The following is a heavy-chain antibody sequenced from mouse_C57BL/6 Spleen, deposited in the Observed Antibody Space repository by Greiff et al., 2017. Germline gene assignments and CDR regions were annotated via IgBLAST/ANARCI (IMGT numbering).Heavy chain of an antibody. Sequence: EVMLVESGGGLVQPKGSLKLSCAASGFSFNTYAMNWVRQAPGKGLEWVARIRSKSNNYATYYADSVKDRFTITRDDSESMLYLQMNNLKTEDTAMDYWVRELTWWYYFDYWGQGTTLTVSS. CDR2: IRSKSNNYAT. V-gene: IGHV10-1*01. CDR1: GFSFNTYA. CDR3: VRELTWWYYFDY. J-gene: IGHJ2*01. D-gene: IGHD1-1*02.